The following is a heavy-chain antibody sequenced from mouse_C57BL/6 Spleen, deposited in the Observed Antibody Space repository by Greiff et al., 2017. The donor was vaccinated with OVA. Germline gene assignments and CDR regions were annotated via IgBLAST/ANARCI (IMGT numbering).Heavy chain of an antibody. Sequence: QVQLQQPGAELVRPGSSVKLSCKASGYTFTSYWMHWVKQRPIQGLEWIGNIDPSDSETHYNQQFKDKATLTVDKSTSTAYMQLSSLTSEDSAVYYCARGITTVVALDYWGQGTTLTVSS. CDR3: ARGITTVVALDY. CDR1: GYTFTSYW. V-gene: IGHV1-52*01. CDR2: IDPSDSET. D-gene: IGHD1-1*01. J-gene: IGHJ2*01.